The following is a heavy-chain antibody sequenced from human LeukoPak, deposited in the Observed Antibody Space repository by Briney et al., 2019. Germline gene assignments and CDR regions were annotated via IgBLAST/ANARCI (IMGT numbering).Heavy chain of an antibody. J-gene: IGHJ4*02. CDR1: GVSISSGGYY. V-gene: IGHV4-31*03. D-gene: IGHD3-22*01. CDR3: ARGDYDSSVTFDY. Sequence: SQTLSLTCTVSGVSISSGGYYWSWVRQHPGKGLEWIEYIYYSGSTYYNPSLKSRVTISVDTPKNQFSLQLSSVTAADTAVYYCARGDYDSSVTFDYWGQGTLVTVSS. CDR2: IYYSGST.